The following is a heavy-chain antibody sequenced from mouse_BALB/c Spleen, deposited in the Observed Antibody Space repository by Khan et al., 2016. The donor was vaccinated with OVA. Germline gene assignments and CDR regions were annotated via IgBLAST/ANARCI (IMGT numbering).Heavy chain of an antibody. CDR1: GYSITSDYA. J-gene: IGHJ3*01. D-gene: IGHD2-4*01. V-gene: IGHV3-2*02. CDR3: ARKGYYDYDPFPY. Sequence: VQLKQSGPGLVKPSQSLSLTCTVTGYSITSDYAWNWIRQFPGNKLEWMGYINYSGNTRFNPSLKGRTSITRDTSKNQFFLQLNSVTTEDTATYYCARKGYYDYDPFPYWGQGTLVTVSA. CDR2: INYSGNT.